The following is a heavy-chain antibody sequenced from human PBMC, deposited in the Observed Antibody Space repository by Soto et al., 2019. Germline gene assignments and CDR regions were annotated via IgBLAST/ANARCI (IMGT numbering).Heavy chain of an antibody. CDR3: ARDLAKGGGSAGFDY. Sequence: QVQLVQSGAEVKKPGASVNVSCKASGYTFTVYYMHWVRQAPGQGLEWMGWINPKSGCTMYPQKFQGRVTMTWDTSISTAYMALTRLRSDETAVYYCARDLAKGGGSAGFDYWGQGSLVTVSS. CDR1: GYTFTVYY. J-gene: IGHJ4*02. V-gene: IGHV1-2*02. D-gene: IGHD1-26*01. CDR2: INPKSGCT.